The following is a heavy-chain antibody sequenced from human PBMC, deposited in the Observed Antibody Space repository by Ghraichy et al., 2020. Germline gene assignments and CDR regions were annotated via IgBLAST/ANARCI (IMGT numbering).Heavy chain of an antibody. V-gene: IGHV3-23*01. Sequence: GGSLRLSCAASGFPFRTYAMNWVRQAPGKGLDWVSGISGSDGRTHYTDAVKGRFTISRDNSKNTVHLHMNIVRVEDTATYYCAKGRLSGGVDWTLDYWGQGALVFVSS. CDR3: AKGRLSGGVDWTLDY. J-gene: IGHJ4*02. D-gene: IGHD1-1*01. CDR1: GFPFRTYA. CDR2: ISGSDGRT.